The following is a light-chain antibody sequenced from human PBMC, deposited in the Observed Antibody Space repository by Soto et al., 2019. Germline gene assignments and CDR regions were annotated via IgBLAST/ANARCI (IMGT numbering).Light chain of an antibody. V-gene: IGLV1-44*01. Sequence: QSVLSQAPSASGTPGQGVTISCSGSNSNIGSNSVNWYQQLPRTSPKLIIFGNNQRPSGVPDRFSGSKSGTSASLAISGLQSEDEADYYCAAWDDSMNGVVLGGGTKVTVL. CDR2: GNN. J-gene: IGLJ3*02. CDR1: NSNIGSNS. CDR3: AAWDDSMNGVV.